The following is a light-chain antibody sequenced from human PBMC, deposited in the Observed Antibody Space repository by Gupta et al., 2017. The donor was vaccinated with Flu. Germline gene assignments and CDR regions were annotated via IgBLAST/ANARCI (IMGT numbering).Light chain of an antibody. Sequence: DIVMTQSPDALAVSLGERATINCKSSQSVLYSSNNKNYLAWYQQKPGQPPKLLIYWASTRDSGVPDKFSDSGSGTDFTLTISSLQAQDVAVYYCQQEDSTPRTFGQGTKVEIK. J-gene: IGKJ1*01. V-gene: IGKV4-1*01. CDR2: WAS. CDR1: QSVLYSSNNKNY. CDR3: QQEDSTPRT.